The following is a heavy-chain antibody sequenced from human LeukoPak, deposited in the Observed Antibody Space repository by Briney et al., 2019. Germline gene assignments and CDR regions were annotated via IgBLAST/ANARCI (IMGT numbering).Heavy chain of an antibody. CDR1: GFTFSSFA. V-gene: IGHV3-23*01. D-gene: IGHD3-10*01. Sequence: GGSLRLSCAASGFTFSSFAMSWVRQAPGKGLEWVSAISGSGGSTYYADSVKGRFTISRDNSKNTLYLQMNSLRAEDTAVYYCASMTYYYGSGSYSSWFDPWGQGTLVTVSS. J-gene: IGHJ5*02. CDR3: ASMTYYYGSGSYSSWFDP. CDR2: ISGSGGST.